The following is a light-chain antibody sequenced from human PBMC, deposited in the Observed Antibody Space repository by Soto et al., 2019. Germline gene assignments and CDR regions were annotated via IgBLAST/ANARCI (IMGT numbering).Light chain of an antibody. CDR3: QQYGSSPT. Sequence: EIVLTQSPGTLSLSPGERATLSCRASQSVSSSYLAWYQQKPGQAPRLLIYGASSRATGIPDRFSGSGSGTVFTLTISRLEPEDCAVYYCQQYGSSPTFGQGTKVEIK. CDR2: GAS. J-gene: IGKJ1*01. CDR1: QSVSSSY. V-gene: IGKV3-20*01.